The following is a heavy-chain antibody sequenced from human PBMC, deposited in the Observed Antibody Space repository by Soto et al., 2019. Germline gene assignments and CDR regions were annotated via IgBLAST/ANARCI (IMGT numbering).Heavy chain of an antibody. CDR3: AKDLGGRLGELSSYYYYYGMDV. Sequence: QVQLVESGGGVVQPGRSLRLSCAASGFTFSSYGMHWVRQAPGKGLEWVAVMSYDGSNKYYADSVKGRFTISRDNSKNTLYLQMNSLRAEDTAVYYCAKDLGGRLGELSSYYYYYGMDVWGQGTTVTVSS. D-gene: IGHD3-16*02. J-gene: IGHJ6*02. CDR2: MSYDGSNK. V-gene: IGHV3-30*18. CDR1: GFTFSSYG.